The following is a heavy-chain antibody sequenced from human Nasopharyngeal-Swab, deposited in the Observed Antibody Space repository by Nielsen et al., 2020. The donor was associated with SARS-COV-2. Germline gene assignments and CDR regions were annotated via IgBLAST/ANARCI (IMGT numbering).Heavy chain of an antibody. V-gene: IGHV5-51*01. CDR2: IYPGDSDT. D-gene: IGHD3-10*01. CDR1: RYSLPSYW. Sequence: SLRLSWMVSRYSLPSYWIGWVRQMPGKGLEWMGIIYPGDSDTRYSPSFQGQVTISADKSISTAYLQWSSLKASDTAMYYCARCGVDYYYYGMDVWGQGTTVTVSS. J-gene: IGHJ6*02. CDR3: ARCGVDYYYYGMDV.